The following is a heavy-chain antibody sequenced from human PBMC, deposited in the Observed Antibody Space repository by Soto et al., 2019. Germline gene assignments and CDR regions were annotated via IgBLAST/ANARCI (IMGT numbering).Heavy chain of an antibody. Sequence: ASVKVSCKASGYSFTSYYIHWVRQAPGQGLEWVGIINPSGGSTSYAQECQGRVSMTTDTSTSTVYIDLSSLTSADTAVYCCERDRLTTGLVGMGVCGKGTTGVFSS. D-gene: IGHD1-1*01. CDR3: ERDRLTTGLVGMGV. CDR2: INPSGGST. CDR1: GYSFTSYY. V-gene: IGHV1-46*01. J-gene: IGHJ6*01.